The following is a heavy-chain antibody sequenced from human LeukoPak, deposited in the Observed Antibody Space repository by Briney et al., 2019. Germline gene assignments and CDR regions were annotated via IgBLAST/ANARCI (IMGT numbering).Heavy chain of an antibody. CDR3: AKGSGSGWYGWFAS. CDR1: GFTFSSYA. CDR2: IDASGGAT. Sequence: GGSLRLSCAASGFTFSSYAMSWVRQPPGKGLEWVSTIDASGGATYYADSVKGRFTISRDNSKNTFYLQMNSLRAEDTAVYFCAKGSGSGWYGWFASWGQGTLVTVSS. J-gene: IGHJ5*01. D-gene: IGHD6-19*01. V-gene: IGHV3-23*01.